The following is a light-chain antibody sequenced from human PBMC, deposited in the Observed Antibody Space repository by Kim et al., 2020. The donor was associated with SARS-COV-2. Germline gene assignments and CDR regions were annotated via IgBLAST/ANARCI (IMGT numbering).Light chain of an antibody. V-gene: IGLV2-8*01. CDR2: DVS. J-gene: IGLJ2*01. Sequence: QSALTQPPSASGSPGQSVTISCTGTSSDVGGYNYVSWYQQHPGKAPKVMIYDVSKRPSGVPDRFSGSKSGNTASLTVSELQAEDEADYYCSSYAGSHNLVFGGGTQLTVL. CDR1: SSDVGGYNY. CDR3: SSYAGSHNLV.